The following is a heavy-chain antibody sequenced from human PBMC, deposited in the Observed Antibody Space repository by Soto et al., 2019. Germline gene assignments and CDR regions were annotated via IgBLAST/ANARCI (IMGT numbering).Heavy chain of an antibody. V-gene: IGHV3-30-3*01. Sequence: QVQLVESGGGVVQPGRSLRLSCAASGFTFSSYAMHWVRQAPGKGLEWVAVISYDGSNKYYADSVKGRFTISRENSKNALYLQMNSLRAEDTAVYYCARDLDYWGQGTLVTVSS. CDR1: GFTFSSYA. J-gene: IGHJ4*02. CDR3: ARDLDY. CDR2: ISYDGSNK.